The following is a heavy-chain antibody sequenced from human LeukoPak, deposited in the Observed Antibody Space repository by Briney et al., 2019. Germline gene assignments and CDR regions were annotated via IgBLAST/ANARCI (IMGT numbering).Heavy chain of an antibody. CDR1: GGSFSGYY. Sequence: SETLSLTCAVYGGSFSGYYWSWIRQPPGKGLEWIGEINHSGSTNYNPSLKSRVTISVDTSKNQFSLKLSSVTAADTAVYYCARSPGITIFGVVIQPPDYWGQGTLVTVSP. J-gene: IGHJ4*02. D-gene: IGHD3-3*01. CDR3: ARSPGITIFGVVIQPPDY. CDR2: INHSGST. V-gene: IGHV4-34*01.